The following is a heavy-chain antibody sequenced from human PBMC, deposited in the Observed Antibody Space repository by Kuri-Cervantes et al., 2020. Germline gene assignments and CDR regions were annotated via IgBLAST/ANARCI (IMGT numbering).Heavy chain of an antibody. Sequence: ASVKVSCKLSGYTLTELSMHWVRQAPGKGHEWMGGFDPEDGETIYAQKFQGRVTMTEDTSTDTAYMELSSLRSEDTAVYYCATITNGDYDVLGYYYYYMDVWGKGTTVTVSS. V-gene: IGHV1-24*01. CDR1: GYTLTELS. CDR3: ATITNGDYDVLGYYYYYMDV. D-gene: IGHD4-17*01. CDR2: FDPEDGET. J-gene: IGHJ6*03.